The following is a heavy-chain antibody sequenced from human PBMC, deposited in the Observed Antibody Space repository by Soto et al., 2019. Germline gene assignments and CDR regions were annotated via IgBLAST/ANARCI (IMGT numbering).Heavy chain of an antibody. J-gene: IGHJ5*02. CDR1: GFNTRFYS. CDR2: LSRSGGAT. D-gene: IGHD1-7*01. Sequence: GSLRLSCTASGFNTRFYSMSWVRQAPGKGLEWVAALSRSGGATYYADSVRGRFTISRDASKDTLFLQMSNLRAEDTALYYCSKGEMSTIRNSFDPWGQGTLVTVSS. V-gene: IGHV3-23*01. CDR3: SKGEMSTIRNSFDP.